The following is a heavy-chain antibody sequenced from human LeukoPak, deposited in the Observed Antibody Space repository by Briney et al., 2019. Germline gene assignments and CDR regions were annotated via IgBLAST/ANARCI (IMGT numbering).Heavy chain of an antibody. J-gene: IGHJ5*02. CDR3: ARGKLRFLEYRSPNWFDP. Sequence: GRSLRLSCAASGFTFSSYGMHWVRQAPGKGLEWVSSISSSSSYIYYADSVKGRFTISRDNAKNSLYLQMNSLRAEDTAVYYCARGKLRFLEYRSPNWFDPWGQGTLVTVSS. D-gene: IGHD3-3*01. V-gene: IGHV3-21*01. CDR2: ISSSSSYI. CDR1: GFTFSSYG.